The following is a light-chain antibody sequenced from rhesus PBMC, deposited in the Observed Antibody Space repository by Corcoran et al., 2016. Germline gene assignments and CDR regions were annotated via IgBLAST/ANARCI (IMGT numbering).Light chain of an antibody. V-gene: IGKV1-74*01. J-gene: IGKJ4*01. Sequence: DIQMTQSPSSLSASVGDRVTITCRASENVKNYLSWYQQKPGKAPNLLIYKASTLQSGVPSRFSGSGAGTDFTLTISSLQPEDFATYYCQHSYGMPLTFGGGTKVELK. CDR1: ENVKNY. CDR3: QHSYGMPLT. CDR2: KAS.